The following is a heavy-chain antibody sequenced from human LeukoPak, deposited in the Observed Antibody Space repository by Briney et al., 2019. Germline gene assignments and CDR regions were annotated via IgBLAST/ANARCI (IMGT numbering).Heavy chain of an antibody. CDR1: GFTFRLYG. V-gene: IGHV3-23*01. CDR3: AIDPSEYAISDSLDY. J-gene: IGHJ4*02. D-gene: IGHD2-21*01. CDR2: INNGGSNT. Sequence: PGGSLRLSCAASGFTFRLYGMTWVRQAPGKGPEWVSTINNGGSNTHYADSVKGRFTISRDNSRNVLSLQLNSLRAEDTAIYYCAIDPSEYAISDSLDYWGQGTPVTVSP.